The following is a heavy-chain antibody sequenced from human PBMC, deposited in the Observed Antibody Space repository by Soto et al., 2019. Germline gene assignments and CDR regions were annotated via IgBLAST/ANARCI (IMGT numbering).Heavy chain of an antibody. D-gene: IGHD6-6*01. J-gene: IGHJ6*02. CDR1: GFTFSSYS. CDR3: ARDSSRIAAVYYYYGMDV. V-gene: IGHV3-21*01. CDR2: ISSSSSYI. Sequence: PGGSLRLSCAASGFTFSSYSMNWVRQAPGKGLEWVSSISSSSSYIYYADSVKGRFTISRDNAKNSLYLQMNSLRAEDTAVYYCARDSSRIAAVYYYYGMDVWGQGTTVTVS.